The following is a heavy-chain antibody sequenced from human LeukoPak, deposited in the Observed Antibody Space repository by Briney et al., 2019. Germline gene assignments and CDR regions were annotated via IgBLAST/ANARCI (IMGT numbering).Heavy chain of an antibody. D-gene: IGHD6-19*01. CDR3: AKDASIAVAGIPQPRGPIYYFDY. Sequence: GGSLRLSCAASGFTFSSYAMSWVRQAPGKGLEWVSAISGSGGSTYYADSVKGRFTISRGNSKNTLYLQMNSLRAEDTAVYYCAKDASIAVAGIPQPRGPIYYFDYWGQGTLVTVSS. CDR1: GFTFSSYA. J-gene: IGHJ4*02. CDR2: ISGSGGST. V-gene: IGHV3-23*01.